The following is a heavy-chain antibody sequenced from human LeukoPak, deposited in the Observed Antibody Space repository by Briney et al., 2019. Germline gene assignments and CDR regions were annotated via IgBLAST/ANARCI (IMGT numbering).Heavy chain of an antibody. CDR3: ARDGIAARPFDY. J-gene: IGHJ4*02. V-gene: IGHV1-69*04. CDR2: IIPILGIA. Sequence: SVKVSCKASGGTFSSYAISWVRQAPGQGLEWMGRIIPILGIANYAQKFQGRVTITADKSTSTAYMELSSLRSEDTAVYYRARDGIAARPFDYWGQGTLVTVSS. D-gene: IGHD6-6*01. CDR1: GGTFSSYA.